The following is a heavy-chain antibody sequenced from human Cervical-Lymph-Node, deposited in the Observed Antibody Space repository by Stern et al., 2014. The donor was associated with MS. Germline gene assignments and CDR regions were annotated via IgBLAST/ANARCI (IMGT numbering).Heavy chain of an antibody. CDR3: ARLNEGTAVEDYSYGLDV. J-gene: IGHJ6*02. D-gene: IGHD6-19*01. CDR1: GGTFSTYA. Sequence: QVQLGQSGAEVRKPGSSVKVSCKASGGTFSTYAINWVRQAPGQGLEWMGGIIPVFGIVNYAQDFQGRVTISADAATSTAYMELSNLRSDDTAVYYCARLNEGTAVEDYSYGLDVWGQGTTVTVSS. V-gene: IGHV1-69*01. CDR2: IIPVFGIV.